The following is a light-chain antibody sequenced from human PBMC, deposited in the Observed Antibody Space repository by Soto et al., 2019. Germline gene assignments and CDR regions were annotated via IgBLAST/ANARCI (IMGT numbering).Light chain of an antibody. Sequence: QSALTQPASVSGPPGQSIPISCTGTSSDVGAYNYVSCYQHHPGKAPRLLIYDVTNRPSGISDRFSGSKSGNTASLTISGLLDEDEADYYCTSYTSISTYVFGTRTKVTVL. CDR2: DVT. CDR1: SSDVGAYNY. V-gene: IGLV2-14*01. J-gene: IGLJ1*01. CDR3: TSYTSISTYV.